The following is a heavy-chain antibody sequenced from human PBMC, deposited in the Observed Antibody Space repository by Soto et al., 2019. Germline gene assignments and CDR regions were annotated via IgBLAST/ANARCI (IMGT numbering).Heavy chain of an antibody. D-gene: IGHD4-17*01. J-gene: IGHJ6*02. V-gene: IGHV3-74*03. Sequence: EVQLVESGGGFVQPGGSLRLSCAASGFDFSNSWMHWVRQVPGKGLVWVSHINSDWSSTTYADSVKGRFTISRDNARTTVYLQLDSLRVEDTAVYYCARDKSYALAVWGQGTTVTVSS. CDR1: GFDFSNSW. CDR3: ARDKSYALAV. CDR2: INSDWSST.